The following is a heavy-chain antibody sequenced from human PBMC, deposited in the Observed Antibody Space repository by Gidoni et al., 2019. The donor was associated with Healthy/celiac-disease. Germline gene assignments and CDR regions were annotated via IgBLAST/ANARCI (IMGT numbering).Heavy chain of an antibody. D-gene: IGHD6-13*01. V-gene: IGHV4-39*01. CDR3: ARYAAAGKNWFDP. CDR2: IYYSGST. CDR1: GGSISSSSSY. J-gene: IGHJ5*02. Sequence: QLQLQESGPGLGKPSETLSLTCTVSGGSISSSSSYWGWIRQPPGKGLEWIGSIYYSGSTYYNPSLKSRVTISVDTSKNQFSLKLSSVTAADTAVYYCARYAAAGKNWFDPWGQGTLVTVSS.